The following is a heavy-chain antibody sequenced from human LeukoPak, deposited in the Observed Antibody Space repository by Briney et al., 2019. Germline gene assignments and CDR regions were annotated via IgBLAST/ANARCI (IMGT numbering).Heavy chain of an antibody. Sequence: SQALSLTCAISVDSVSSNIAAWDWIRQSPSRGLEWLRRTYYRSKRYNDYPVTVKCRITMNPHTYKNKFSLQLNIVTPEDTAVYYCARGRPKNYYYYYMDVWGKGTTVTVSS. V-gene: IGHV6-1*01. CDR1: VDSVSSNIAA. CDR3: ARGRPKNYYYYYMDV. CDR2: TYYRSKRYN. J-gene: IGHJ6*03.